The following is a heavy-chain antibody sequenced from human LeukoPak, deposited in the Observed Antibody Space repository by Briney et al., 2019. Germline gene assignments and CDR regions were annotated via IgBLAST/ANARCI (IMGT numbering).Heavy chain of an antibody. V-gene: IGHV4-4*07. CDR2: IYTSGST. CDR1: GGSISSYY. CDR3: ARVVVSGIAVAGSKYNWFDP. D-gene: IGHD6-19*01. Sequence: PSETLSLTCTVSGGSISSYYWSWIRQPAGKGLEWIGRIYTSGSTNYNPSLKSRVTMSVDTSKNQFSLKLSSVTAADTAVYYCARVVVSGIAVAGSKYNWFDPWGQGTLVTVSS. J-gene: IGHJ5*02.